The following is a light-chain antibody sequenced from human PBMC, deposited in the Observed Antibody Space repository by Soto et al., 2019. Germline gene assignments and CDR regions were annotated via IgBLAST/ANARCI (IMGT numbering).Light chain of an antibody. CDR1: QSVSSSY. V-gene: IGKV3-20*01. J-gene: IGKJ5*01. CDR2: GAS. CDR3: QQLNIDSYPIT. Sequence: EIVLTQSPGTLSLSPGERATLSCRASQSVSSSYLAWYQQKPGQAPRLLIYGASSRATGIPDRFSGSGSGTDFTLTISSLQPEDFATYYCQQLNIDSYPITFGQGTRLEIK.